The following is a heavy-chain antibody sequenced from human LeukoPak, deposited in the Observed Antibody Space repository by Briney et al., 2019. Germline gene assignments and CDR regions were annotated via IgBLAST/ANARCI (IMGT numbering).Heavy chain of an antibody. V-gene: IGHV5-51*01. CDR3: ARPNDFWSGYYVGHYFDY. J-gene: IGHJ4*02. D-gene: IGHD3-3*01. CDR1: GYSFTSYW. Sequence: GESLKISCKGSGYSFTSYWIGWVRQMPGKGLEWMGIIYPGDSDTRYSPSFQGQVTISADKSISTAYLQWSSLKASDTAMYYCARPNDFWSGYYVGHYFDYWGQGTLVTVSS. CDR2: IYPGDSDT.